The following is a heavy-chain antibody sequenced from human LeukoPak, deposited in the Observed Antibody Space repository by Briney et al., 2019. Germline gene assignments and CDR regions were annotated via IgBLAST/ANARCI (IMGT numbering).Heavy chain of an antibody. J-gene: IGHJ5*02. CDR1: GFTFSTYG. D-gene: IGHD2-2*01. Sequence: GGSLRLSCVASGFTFSTYGMHWVRQAPGKGLEWVAFISYDGSNQHYADSVKGRFIVSRDNSKNTLYLQINSLRVEDTAVYYCAKDPRYCSSTRCFGAWGQGTLVTVSS. CDR3: AKDPRYCSSTRCFGA. V-gene: IGHV3-30*18. CDR2: ISYDGSNQ.